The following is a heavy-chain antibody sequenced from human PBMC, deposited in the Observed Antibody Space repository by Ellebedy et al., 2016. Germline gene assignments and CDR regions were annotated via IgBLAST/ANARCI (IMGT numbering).Heavy chain of an antibody. D-gene: IGHD3-10*01. CDR3: ARGPPITMVRGVINPPGYYFDY. Sequence: ASVKVSCKASGYTFTSYAINWVRQAPGQGLEWMGWINTNTGNPTYAQGFTGRFVFSLDTSVSTAYLQISSLKAEDTAVYYCARGPPITMVRGVINPPGYYFDYWGQGTLVTVSS. CDR1: GYTFTSYA. CDR2: INTNTGNP. V-gene: IGHV7-4-1*02. J-gene: IGHJ4*02.